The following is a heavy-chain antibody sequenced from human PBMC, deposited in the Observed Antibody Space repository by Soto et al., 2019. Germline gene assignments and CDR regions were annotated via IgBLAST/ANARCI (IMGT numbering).Heavy chain of an antibody. V-gene: IGHV2-70*01. CDR3: ARMASTGGQYSYGPFDY. CDR2: IDWDNDK. Sequence: SGPTLVNPTQTLTLTCSFSGFSLSTSGMCVGWIRQPPGKALEWLALIDWDNDKFYNTSLKTRLTISKDTSKNQVVLTMTNMDTVDTATYYCARMASTGGQYSYGPFDYWGQGTLVTVSS. J-gene: IGHJ4*02. D-gene: IGHD5-18*01. CDR1: GFSLSTSGMC.